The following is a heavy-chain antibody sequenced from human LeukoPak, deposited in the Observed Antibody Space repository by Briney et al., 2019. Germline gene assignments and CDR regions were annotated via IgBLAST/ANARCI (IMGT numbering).Heavy chain of an antibody. CDR2: IYYSGRT. V-gene: IGHV4-31*03. CDR3: ARDTMSYCSGGSCYSAYYGMDV. J-gene: IGHJ6*02. CDR1: GGSISSGSYY. Sequence: PSETLSLTCTVSGGSISSGSYYWSWIRQPPGKGLEWIGYIYYSGRTYYNPSLKSRVTISVDTSKDQFSLKLSSVTAADTAVYYCARDTMSYCSGGSCYSAYYGMDVWGQGTTVTVSS. D-gene: IGHD2-15*01.